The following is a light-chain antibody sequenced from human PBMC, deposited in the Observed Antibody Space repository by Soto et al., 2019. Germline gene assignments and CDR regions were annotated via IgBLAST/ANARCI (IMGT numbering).Light chain of an antibody. J-gene: IGKJ2*01. Sequence: DVQVTQSPSSLSASVGDRVTITCRASQSINSFLNWYQQKPGIAPKFLIYAASSLQSGVPSRFSGGESGTDFTLTITNLQPEDFATYYCQQTYSIPHTFGQGTKLEIK. CDR3: QQTYSIPHT. V-gene: IGKV1-39*01. CDR2: AAS. CDR1: QSINSF.